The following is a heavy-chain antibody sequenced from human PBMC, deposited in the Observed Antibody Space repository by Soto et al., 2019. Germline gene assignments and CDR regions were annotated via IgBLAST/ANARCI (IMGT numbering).Heavy chain of an antibody. CDR1: GYTFIKYY. J-gene: IGHJ6*02. D-gene: IGHD4-17*01. Sequence: QVQLVQSGAEVKKPGASVKVSCKASGYTFIKYYIHWVRQAPGQGLEWMGTVTRSAFTTKYAQKFQGRVTMTWDTSTSTVYVELSGLRFDDTAVYYCARDWSEDTGVVTKGSYGLDVWGQGTTVTVSS. CDR3: ARDWSEDTGVVTKGSYGLDV. CDR2: VTRSAFTT. V-gene: IGHV1-46*01.